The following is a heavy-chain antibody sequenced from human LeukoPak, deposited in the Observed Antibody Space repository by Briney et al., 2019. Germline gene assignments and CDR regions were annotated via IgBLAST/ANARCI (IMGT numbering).Heavy chain of an antibody. CDR3: ARSWELHAFDI. CDR1: GFTFSSYS. Sequence: GRSLRLSCAASGFTFSSYSMNWVRQAPGKGLEWVSSISSSSSYIYYADSVKGRFTISRDNAKNSLYLQMNSLRAEDTAVYYCARSWELHAFDIWGQGTMVTVSS. V-gene: IGHV3-21*01. CDR2: ISSSSSYI. J-gene: IGHJ3*02. D-gene: IGHD1-26*01.